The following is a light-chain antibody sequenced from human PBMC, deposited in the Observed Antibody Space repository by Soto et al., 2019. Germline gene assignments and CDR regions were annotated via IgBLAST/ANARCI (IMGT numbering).Light chain of an antibody. CDR2: EVS. CDR1: SSDVGGYND. Sequence: VLTQPASVSGSPGQSITISCTGTSSDVGGYNDVSWYQQHPGKAPELIIYEVSNRPAGVSNRFSGSKSGNTASLTISGLQAEDEADYYCSSYTTNSPYVFGTGTKVTVL. CDR3: SSYTTNSPYV. J-gene: IGLJ1*01. V-gene: IGLV2-14*01.